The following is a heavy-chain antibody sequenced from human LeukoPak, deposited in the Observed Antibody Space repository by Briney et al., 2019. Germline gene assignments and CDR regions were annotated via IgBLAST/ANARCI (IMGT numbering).Heavy chain of an antibody. CDR3: ASHHSGASPSDAFDI. D-gene: IGHD5-12*01. CDR2: INHSGST. V-gene: IGHV4-34*01. Sequence: KPSETLSLTCAVYGGSFSGYYWSWIRQPPGKGLEWIGEINHSGSTNYNPSLKSRVTISVDTSKNQFSLKLSSVTAADTAVYYCASHHSGASPSDAFDIWGQGTMVIVSS. J-gene: IGHJ3*02. CDR1: GGSFSGYY.